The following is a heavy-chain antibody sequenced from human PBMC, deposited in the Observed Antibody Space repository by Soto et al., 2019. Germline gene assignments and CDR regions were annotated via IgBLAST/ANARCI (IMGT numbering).Heavy chain of an antibody. CDR3: SGGVGDAF. D-gene: IGHD1-26*01. Sequence: EVHLVESGGGLVQTGGSLRLSCAIFESTVSRDWMNWVRQAPGKGLEWVAHINQDGSEKYYVDSVKGRFTISRDNAKKSVYLQMNSLRPADGALYYCSGGVGDAFWGQGTLVTVSS. V-gene: IGHV3-7*04. CDR2: INQDGSEK. J-gene: IGHJ4*02. CDR1: ESTVSRDW.